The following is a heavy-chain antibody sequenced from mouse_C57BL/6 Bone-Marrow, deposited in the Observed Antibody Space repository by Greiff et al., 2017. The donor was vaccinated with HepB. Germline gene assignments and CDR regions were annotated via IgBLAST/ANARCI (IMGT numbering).Heavy chain of an antibody. CDR3: ARCRIQRSYAMDY. V-gene: IGHV1-81*01. CDR1: GYTFTSYG. CDR2: NYPRSGNT. D-gene: IGHD5-2*01. Sequence: QVQLQQSGAELARPGASVKLSCKASGYTFTSYGISWVKQRTRQGLEWIGENYPRSGNTYYNEKFKGKATLTANKSASTAYMELRSLTAEDSAVYFCARCRIQRSYAMDYWGQGTSVTVSS. J-gene: IGHJ4*01.